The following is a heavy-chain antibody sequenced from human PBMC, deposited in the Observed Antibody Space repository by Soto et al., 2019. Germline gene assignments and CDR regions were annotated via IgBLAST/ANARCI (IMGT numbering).Heavy chain of an antibody. Sequence: GGALRLSCAASGVTFSSYSMNWVRQAPGKGLEWVSSISSSSSYIYYADSVKGRFTISRDNAKNSLYLQMNSLRAEDTAVYYCATAYSSSSRVRAYYFDYWGQGTLVTVSS. D-gene: IGHD6-6*01. CDR2: ISSSSSYI. J-gene: IGHJ4*02. CDR3: ATAYSSSSRVRAYYFDY. CDR1: GVTFSSYS. V-gene: IGHV3-21*01.